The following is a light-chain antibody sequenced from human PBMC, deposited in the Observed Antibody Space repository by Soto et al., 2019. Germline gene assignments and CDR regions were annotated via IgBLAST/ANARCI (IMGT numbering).Light chain of an antibody. CDR1: SSDVGGYNY. J-gene: IGLJ2*01. V-gene: IGLV2-8*01. CDR3: GAWDTSLTTVL. CDR2: EVS. Sequence: QSVLTQPPSASGSPGQSVTISCTGTSSDVGGYNYVSWYQQHPGKAPKLMIYEVSERPSGVPDRFSGSKSSNTASLTVSGLQAEDEADYYCGAWDTSLTTVLFGGGTKLTVL.